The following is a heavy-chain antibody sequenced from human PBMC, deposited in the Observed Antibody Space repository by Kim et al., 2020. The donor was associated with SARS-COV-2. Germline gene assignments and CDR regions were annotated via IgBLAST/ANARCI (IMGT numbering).Heavy chain of an antibody. CDR3: AREGGSYYAVDY. V-gene: IGHV3-30-3*01. J-gene: IGHJ4*02. Sequence: GGSLRLSCAASGFTFSSYAMHWVRQAPGKGLEWVAVISYDGSNKYYADSVKGRFTISRDNSKNTLYLQMNSLRAEDTAVYYCAREGGSYYAVDYWGQGTLVTVSS. CDR1: GFTFSSYA. D-gene: IGHD1-26*01. CDR2: ISYDGSNK.